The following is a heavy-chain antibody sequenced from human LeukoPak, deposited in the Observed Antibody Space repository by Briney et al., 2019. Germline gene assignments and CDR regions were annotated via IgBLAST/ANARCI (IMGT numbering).Heavy chain of an antibody. Sequence: SVKVSCKASGGTFSSYAISWVRQAPGQGLEWMGGIIPIFGTANYAQKFQGRVTITADESTSTAYMELSSLRSEDTAVYYCASSVRGVINDAFDIWGQGTMVTVPS. V-gene: IGHV1-69*01. D-gene: IGHD3-10*01. CDR3: ASSVRGVINDAFDI. J-gene: IGHJ3*02. CDR1: GGTFSSYA. CDR2: IIPIFGTA.